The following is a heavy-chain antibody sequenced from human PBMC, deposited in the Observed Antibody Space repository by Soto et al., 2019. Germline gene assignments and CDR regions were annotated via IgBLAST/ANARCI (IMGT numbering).Heavy chain of an antibody. V-gene: IGHV1-69*01. Sequence: QVQLVQSGAEVKKPGSSVKVSCKAPGGTFSSYAISWVRQAPGQGLEWMGGIIPIFGTAKYAQKLQGRVTITADDSTSTGYMELSSLRSEDTAVYYCARSQGGSSSLDIYYYYYYGMDVWGQGTTVTVSS. CDR3: ARSQGGSSSLDIYYYYYYGMDV. CDR1: GGTFSSYA. D-gene: IGHD2-15*01. CDR2: IIPIFGTA. J-gene: IGHJ6*02.